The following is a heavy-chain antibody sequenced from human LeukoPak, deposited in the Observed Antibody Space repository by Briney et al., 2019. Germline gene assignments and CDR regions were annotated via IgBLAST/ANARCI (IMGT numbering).Heavy chain of an antibody. CDR3: ARTANFAAGYYIDY. V-gene: IGHV3-21*01. Sequence: GGSLRLSCAASGFTFSSYTMNWVRPAPGKGLEWVSSISGSSRHKYYADSVKGRFTISRDNAKNSLYLQMNSLRAEDTDVYYCARTANFAAGYYIDYWGQGTLVTVSS. CDR1: GFTFSSYT. J-gene: IGHJ4*02. CDR2: ISGSSRHK. D-gene: IGHD6-13*01.